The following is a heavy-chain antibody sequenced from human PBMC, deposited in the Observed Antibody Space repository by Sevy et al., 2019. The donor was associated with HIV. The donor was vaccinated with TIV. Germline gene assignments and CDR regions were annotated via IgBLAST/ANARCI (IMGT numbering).Heavy chain of an antibody. J-gene: IGHJ6*02. CDR1: GFTFSSYS. V-gene: IGHV3-21*01. CDR2: ISSSSSYI. CDR3: ARRPDTMVRGVTNYHYYGMDV. D-gene: IGHD3-10*01. Sequence: GGSLRLSCAASGFTFSSYSMNWVRQAPGKGLEWVSSISSSSSYIYYADSVKGRFTISRDNAKNSLYLQMNSLRAEDTAVYYCARRPDTMVRGVTNYHYYGMDVWGQGTTVTVSS.